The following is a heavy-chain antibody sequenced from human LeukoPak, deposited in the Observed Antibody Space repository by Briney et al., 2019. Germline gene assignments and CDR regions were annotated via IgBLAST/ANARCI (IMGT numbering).Heavy chain of an antibody. Sequence: GGSLRLSCAASGFTFSGFGMHWARQAPGKGLEWVAVIWYDGSNKYYADSVKGRFTISRDNPKNTLYVQMNSLRAEDTAVYYCTTMYYDSSDFYTTSFYFAHWGQGTLVTVSS. D-gene: IGHD3-22*01. J-gene: IGHJ4*02. CDR3: TTMYYDSSDFYTTSFYFAH. V-gene: IGHV3-33*01. CDR1: GFTFSGFG. CDR2: IWYDGSNK.